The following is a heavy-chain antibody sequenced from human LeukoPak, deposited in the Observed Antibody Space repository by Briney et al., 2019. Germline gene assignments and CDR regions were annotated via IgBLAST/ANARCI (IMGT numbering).Heavy chain of an antibody. CDR2: IYPDDSDT. CDR3: ARPNITSYYDSRGYDAFDV. CDR1: GYKFNAYW. D-gene: IGHD3-22*01. V-gene: IGHV5-51*01. J-gene: IGHJ3*01. Sequence: GESLKISCKGSGYKFNAYWIAWVREMPGKGLEWMGIIYPDDSDTRYSPSFQGQVTISADKSVSIAYLQWSSLKASDTAMYYCARPNITSYYDSRGYDAFDVWGQGTMVIVSS.